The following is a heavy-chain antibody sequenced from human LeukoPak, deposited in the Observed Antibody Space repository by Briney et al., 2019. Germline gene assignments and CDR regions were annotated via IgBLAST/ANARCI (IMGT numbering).Heavy chain of an antibody. CDR2: INPNSGGT. J-gene: IGHJ4*02. D-gene: IGHD5-18*01. Sequence: ASVTVSCKASGYTFTGYYMHWVRQAPGQGLEWMGWINPNSGGTNYAQKFQGRVTMTRDTSISTAYMELSRLRSDDTAVYYCARVHQIGATRSYGYWGQGTLVTVSS. CDR1: GYTFTGYY. CDR3: ARVHQIGATRSYGY. V-gene: IGHV1-2*02.